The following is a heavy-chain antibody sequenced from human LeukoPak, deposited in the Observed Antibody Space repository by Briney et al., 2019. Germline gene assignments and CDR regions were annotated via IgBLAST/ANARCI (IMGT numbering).Heavy chain of an antibody. J-gene: IGHJ4*02. CDR2: ISAYNGNT. CDR1: GYTFTSYG. V-gene: IGHV1-18*01. CDR3: AREDYDYVWGSYRYHFDY. Sequence: ASVKVSCKASGYTFTSYGISWVRQAPGQGLEWMGWISAYNGNTNYAQKLQGRVTMTTDTSTSTAYMELSRLRSDDTAVYYCAREDYDYVWGSYRYHFDYWGQGTLVTVSS. D-gene: IGHD3-16*02.